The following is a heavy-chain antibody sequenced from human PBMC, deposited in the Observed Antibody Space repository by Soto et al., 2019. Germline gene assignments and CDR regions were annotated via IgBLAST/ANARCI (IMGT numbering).Heavy chain of an antibody. J-gene: IGHJ1*01. CDR1: GFTVSSNY. CDR2: IYSGGST. Sequence: EVQLVESGGGLIQPGGSLRLSCAASGFTVSSNYMSWVRQAPGKGLEWVSVIYSGGSTYYADSVKGRFTISRDNSKNTLYLKMNSRRAEDTAVYYCARDRVESGYPEHSHHWGQGTLVTVPP. D-gene: IGHD6-25*01. V-gene: IGHV3-53*01. CDR3: ARDRVESGYPEHSHH.